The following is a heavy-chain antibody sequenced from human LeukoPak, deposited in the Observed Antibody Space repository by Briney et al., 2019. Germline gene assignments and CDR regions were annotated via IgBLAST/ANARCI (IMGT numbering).Heavy chain of an antibody. D-gene: IGHD2-2*01. CDR1: GYSISSGYY. V-gene: IGHV4-38-2*02. Sequence: SETLSLTCAVSGYSISSGYYWGWIRQPPGKGLEWIGSIYHSGSTYYNPSLKSRVTISVDTSKNQYSLNLSSLTTPDISAHSCAREIYCSSTSCQAYYYMDAWGEGTTVTLSS. CDR2: IYHSGST. CDR3: AREIYCSSTSCQAYYYMDA. J-gene: IGHJ6*03.